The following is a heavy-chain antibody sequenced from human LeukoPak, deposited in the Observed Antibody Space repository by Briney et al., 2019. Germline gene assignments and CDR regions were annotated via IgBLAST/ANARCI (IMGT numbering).Heavy chain of an antibody. D-gene: IGHD6-19*01. Sequence: SETLSLTCTVSGSSVSNYYWNWIRHPPGKGLEWLGHISYSGSTIYNPSLNSRVTISLDTSKNQFSLNLNSVTAADTAVYYCARRVLMSSAGVPDTWLDPWGQGTLVTVSS. J-gene: IGHJ5*02. V-gene: IGHV4-59*08. CDR1: GSSVSNYY. CDR3: ARRVLMSSAGVPDTWLDP. CDR2: ISYSGST.